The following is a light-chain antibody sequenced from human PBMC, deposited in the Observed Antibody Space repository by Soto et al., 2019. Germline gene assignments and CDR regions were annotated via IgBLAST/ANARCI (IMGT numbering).Light chain of an antibody. Sequence: EIVLTQSPGTLSLSPGESATLSCRASQSVSSGYLAWYQQKGGQPPRLLIFDTSSRATDIPDRFSGSGSGTDFTLSISRLEPEDFAVYYCQQYVRSPWTFGQGTEVEI. CDR3: QQYVRSPWT. V-gene: IGKV3-20*01. CDR2: DTS. J-gene: IGKJ1*01. CDR1: QSVSSGY.